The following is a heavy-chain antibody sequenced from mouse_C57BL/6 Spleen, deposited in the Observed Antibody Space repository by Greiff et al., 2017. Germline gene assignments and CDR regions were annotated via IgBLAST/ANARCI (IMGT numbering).Heavy chain of an antibody. CDR2: IYPGDGDT. Sequence: QVQLKESGAELVKPGASVKISCKASGYAFSSYWMNWVKQRPGKGLEWIGQIYPGDGDTNYNGKFKGKATLTADKSSSTAYMQRSSLSSEDAAVYFCVRGGDYVRDYNAMDYWGQGTSVTVSS. V-gene: IGHV1-80*01. D-gene: IGHD2-4*01. CDR1: GYAFSSYW. CDR3: VRGGDYVRDYNAMDY. J-gene: IGHJ4*01.